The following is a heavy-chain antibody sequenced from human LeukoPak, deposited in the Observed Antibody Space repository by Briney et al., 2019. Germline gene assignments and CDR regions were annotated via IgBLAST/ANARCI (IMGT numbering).Heavy chain of an antibody. CDR3: ARGYSYGYAPY. D-gene: IGHD5-18*01. CDR2: MNPNSGNT. Sequence: ASVKVSCKASGYTFTSYDINRVRQATGQGLEWMGWMNPNSGNTGYAQKFQGRVTITRSTSISTAYMELSSLRSEDTAVYYCARGYSYGYAPYWGQGTLVTVSS. V-gene: IGHV1-8*03. J-gene: IGHJ4*02. CDR1: GYTFTSYD.